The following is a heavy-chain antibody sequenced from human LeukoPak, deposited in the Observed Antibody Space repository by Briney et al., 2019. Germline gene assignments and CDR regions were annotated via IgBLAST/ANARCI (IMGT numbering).Heavy chain of an antibody. Sequence: GASVKVSCKASGYTFTSYAMHWVRQAPGQRLEWMGWINAGNGNTKYSQKFQGRVTITRDTSASTAYMELSSLRSEDTAVYYCARGISILWFGELSGNNPVGTQDYWGQGTLVTVSS. V-gene: IGHV1-3*01. J-gene: IGHJ4*02. CDR3: ARGISILWFGELSGNNPVGTQDY. CDR1: GYTFTSYA. D-gene: IGHD3-10*01. CDR2: INAGNGNT.